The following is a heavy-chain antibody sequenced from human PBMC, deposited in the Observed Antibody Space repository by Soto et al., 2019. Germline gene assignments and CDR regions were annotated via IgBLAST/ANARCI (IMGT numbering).Heavy chain of an antibody. D-gene: IGHD5-12*01. J-gene: IGHJ4*02. CDR2: IYYSGST. V-gene: IGHV4-59*01. CDR3: ARARHSGYDFAY. Sequence: SETLSLTCTVSGGSISSYYWSWIRQPPGKGLEWIEYIYYSGSTNYNPSLKSRVTISVDTSKNQFSLKLSSVTAADTAVYYCARARHSGYDFAYWDQGTLVTVSS. CDR1: GGSISSYY.